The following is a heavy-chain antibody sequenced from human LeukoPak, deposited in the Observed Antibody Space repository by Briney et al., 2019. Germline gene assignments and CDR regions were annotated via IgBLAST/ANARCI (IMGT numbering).Heavy chain of an antibody. V-gene: IGHV6-1*01. Sequence: SQTLSLTCAISGYSVSSNSATWYWIRQSPSRGLEWLGRTYYRSRWYYDYAVSVRSRVTINPDTSKNQFSLQLNSVTPEDTAVYYCARDLSSGLGDFDYWGQGTLVTVSS. J-gene: IGHJ4*02. D-gene: IGHD3-16*01. CDR2: TYYRSRWYY. CDR3: ARDLSSGLGDFDY. CDR1: GYSVSSNSAT.